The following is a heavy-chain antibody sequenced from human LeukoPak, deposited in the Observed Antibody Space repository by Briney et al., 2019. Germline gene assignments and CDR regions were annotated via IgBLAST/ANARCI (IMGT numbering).Heavy chain of an antibody. V-gene: IGHV3-21*01. Sequence: GGSLRLSCAASGFTFSSYSMNWVRQAPGKGLEWVSSISSSSSYIYYADSVKGRFTISRGNAKNSLYLQMNSLRAEDTAVYYCARGGSSWYDISHNWFDPWGQGTLVTVSS. CDR2: ISSSSSYI. CDR1: GFTFSSYS. J-gene: IGHJ5*02. D-gene: IGHD6-13*01. CDR3: ARGGSSWYDISHNWFDP.